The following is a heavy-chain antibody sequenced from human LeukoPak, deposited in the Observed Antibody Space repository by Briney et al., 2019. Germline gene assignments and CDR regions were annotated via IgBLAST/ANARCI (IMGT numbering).Heavy chain of an antibody. V-gene: IGHV4-31*03. CDR2: IYYSGST. CDR3: ARDRPHLPTQARAGMDV. D-gene: IGHD6-6*01. CDR1: GGSISSGGYY. J-gene: IGHJ6*02. Sequence: SETLSLTCTVSGGSISSGGYYWSWIRQHPGKGLEWVGYIYYSGSTYYNPSLKSRVTISVDTSKNQFSLKLSSVTAADTAVYYCARDRPHLPTQARAGMDVWGQGTTVTVSS.